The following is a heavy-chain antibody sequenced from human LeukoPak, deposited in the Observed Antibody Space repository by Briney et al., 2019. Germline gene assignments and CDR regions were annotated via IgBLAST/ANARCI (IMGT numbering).Heavy chain of an antibody. CDR3: AKVGWKYYGSGTQNFDY. CDR1: GFTFSSYA. Sequence: GGSLRLSCAASGFTFSSYAMSWVRQAPGKGLEWVSAISGSGGSTYYADSVKGRFTISRDNSKDTPYLQMNSLRAEDTAVYYCAKVGWKYYGSGTQNFDYWGQGTLVTVSS. V-gene: IGHV3-23*01. J-gene: IGHJ4*02. D-gene: IGHD3-10*01. CDR2: ISGSGGST.